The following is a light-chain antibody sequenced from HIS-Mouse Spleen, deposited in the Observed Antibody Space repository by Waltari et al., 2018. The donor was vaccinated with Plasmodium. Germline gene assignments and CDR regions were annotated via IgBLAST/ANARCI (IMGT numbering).Light chain of an antibody. Sequence: EIVMTQSPATLSVSPGERATLACRASQSVSSNLAWYQQNPGQPPRLLICGASTRATGIPARFSGSGSGREFTLTISSLQSEDFAVYYCQQYNNWLFTFGPGTKVDIK. CDR2: GAS. CDR1: QSVSSN. J-gene: IGKJ3*01. CDR3: QQYNNWLFT. V-gene: IGKV3-15*01.